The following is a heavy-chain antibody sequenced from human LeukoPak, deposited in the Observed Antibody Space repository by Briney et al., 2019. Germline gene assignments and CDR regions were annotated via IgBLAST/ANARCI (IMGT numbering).Heavy chain of an antibody. D-gene: IGHD5-18*01. V-gene: IGHV4-59*01. CDR1: GGSISSYY. Sequence: SETLSLTCTVSGGSISSYYWSWIRQPPGKGLEWIGYIYYSGSTNYNPSLKSRVTISVDTSKNQSSLKLSSVTAADTAVYYCARYYSYGSPNYGMDVWGQGTTVTVSS. J-gene: IGHJ6*02. CDR3: ARYYSYGSPNYGMDV. CDR2: IYYSGST.